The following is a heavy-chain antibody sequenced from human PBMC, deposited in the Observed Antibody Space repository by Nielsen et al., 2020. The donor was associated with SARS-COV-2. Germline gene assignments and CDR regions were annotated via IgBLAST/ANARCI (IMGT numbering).Heavy chain of an antibody. CDR1: GFTFDDYA. CDR3: AGGLTDNYGMDV. V-gene: IGHV3-9*01. J-gene: IGHJ6*02. Sequence: SLKISCAASGFTFDDYAMHWVRQAPGKGLEWVSGISWNSGSIGYADSVKGRFTISRDNAKNSLYLQMNSLRAEDTALYYCAGGLTDNYGMDVWGQGTTVTVSS. D-gene: IGHD4/OR15-4a*01. CDR2: ISWNSGSI.